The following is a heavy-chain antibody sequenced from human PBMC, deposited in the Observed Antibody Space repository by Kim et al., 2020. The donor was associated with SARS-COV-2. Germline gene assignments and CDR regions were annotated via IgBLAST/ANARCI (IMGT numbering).Heavy chain of an antibody. CDR1: GGTFSSYA. D-gene: IGHD3-10*01. CDR2: IIPIFGTA. J-gene: IGHJ6*02. CDR3: ARATKSITMVRGVTDYYYYYGMDV. Sequence: SVKVSCKASGGTFSSYAISWVRQAPGQGLEWMGGIIPIFGTANYAQKFQGRVTITADESTSTAYMELSSLRSEDTAVYYCARATKSITMVRGVTDYYYYYGMDVWGQGTTVTVSS. V-gene: IGHV1-69*13.